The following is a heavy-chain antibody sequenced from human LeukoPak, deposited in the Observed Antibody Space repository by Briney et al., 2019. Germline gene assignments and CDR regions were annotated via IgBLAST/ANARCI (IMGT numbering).Heavy chain of an antibody. CDR1: GYSVSSNSAA. CDR2: TYYTSKWYN. D-gene: IGHD2-8*02. J-gene: IGHJ5*02. Sequence: SQTLSLTCAISGYSVSSNSAAWNWIRQSRSRGLEWLGRTYYTSKWYNDYAISVKSRIAINPDTSKNQFSLQLNSVTPEDTAVYYCAIGPNFSDRYWNWFDPRGQGTLVTVSS. CDR3: AIGPNFSDRYWNWFDP. V-gene: IGHV6-1*01.